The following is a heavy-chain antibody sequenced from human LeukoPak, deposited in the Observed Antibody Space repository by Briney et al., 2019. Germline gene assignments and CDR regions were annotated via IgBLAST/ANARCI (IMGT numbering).Heavy chain of an antibody. CDR1: GFTFSSYA. CDR2: IWYDGTKK. Sequence: GGSLRLSCAASGFTFSSYAMHWVRQAPGKGLEWVAVIWYDGTKKYYADSVKGRFTISRDNAKNSLYLQMNSLRAEDTAVYYCARDDYGDYQTFDYWGQGTLVTVSS. V-gene: IGHV3-33*01. D-gene: IGHD4-17*01. CDR3: ARDDYGDYQTFDY. J-gene: IGHJ4*02.